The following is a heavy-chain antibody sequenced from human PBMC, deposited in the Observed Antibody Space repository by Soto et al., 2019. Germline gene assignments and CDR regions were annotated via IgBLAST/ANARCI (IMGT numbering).Heavy chain of an antibody. V-gene: IGHV3-30-3*01. D-gene: IGHD1-1*01. Sequence: QVQLVESGGGVVQPGRSLRLSCAASGFTFSSYAMHWVRQAPGKGLKWVAVIAYDGSNKYYADSVKGRFTISRDNSKNTLYLQMNSLRAEYTAVYYCARDRLRYNWNDFPYYYYGMDVWGQGPTVTVSS. J-gene: IGHJ6*02. CDR3: ARDRLRYNWNDFPYYYYGMDV. CDR1: GFTFSSYA. CDR2: IAYDGSNK.